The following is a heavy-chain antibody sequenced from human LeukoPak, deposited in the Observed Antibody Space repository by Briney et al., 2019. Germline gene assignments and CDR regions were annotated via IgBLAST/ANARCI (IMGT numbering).Heavy chain of an antibody. CDR2: IYYSGST. Sequence: PSETLSLTCTVSGGSISSYYWSWIRQPPGKGLEWIGYIYYSGSTNYNPSLKSRVTISVDTSKNQFSLKLSSVTAADTAVYYCARYLMITFGGVIVKAFDIWGQGTMVTVSS. CDR3: ARYLMITFGGVIVKAFDI. V-gene: IGHV4-59*01. CDR1: GGSISSYY. J-gene: IGHJ3*02. D-gene: IGHD3-16*02.